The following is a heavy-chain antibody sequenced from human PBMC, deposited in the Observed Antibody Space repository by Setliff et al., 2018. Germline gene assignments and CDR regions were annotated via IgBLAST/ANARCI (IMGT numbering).Heavy chain of an antibody. CDR1: GQSFSDYY. D-gene: IGHD6-13*01. CDR2: IYHSGST. CDR3: ARAAGYSSSWYHYYYGMDV. Sequence: SETLSLTCAIYGQSFSDYYWSWVRQPPGKGLEWIGEIYHSGSTNYNPSLKSRVTISVDTSKNQFSLKLSSVTAADTAVYYCARAAGYSSSWYHYYYGMDVWGQGTTVTVSS. V-gene: IGHV4-34*01. J-gene: IGHJ6*02.